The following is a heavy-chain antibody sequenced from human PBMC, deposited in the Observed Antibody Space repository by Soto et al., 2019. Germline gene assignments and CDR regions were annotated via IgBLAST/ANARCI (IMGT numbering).Heavy chain of an antibody. D-gene: IGHD6-13*01. CDR1: GGSFSGYY. J-gene: IGHJ6*02. CDR3: ARARYSSSWYRYYGMDV. CDR2: INHSGST. Sequence: QVQLQQWGAGLLKPSETLSLTCAVYGGSFSGYYWSWIRQPPGKGLEWSGEINHSGSTNYNPSLKSRVTISVDTSKNQFSLKLSSVTAADTAVYYCARARYSSSWYRYYGMDVWGQGTTVTVSS. V-gene: IGHV4-34*01.